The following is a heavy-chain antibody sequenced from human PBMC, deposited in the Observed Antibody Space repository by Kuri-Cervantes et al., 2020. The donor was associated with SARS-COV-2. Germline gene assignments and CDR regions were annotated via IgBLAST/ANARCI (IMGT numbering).Heavy chain of an antibody. CDR1: GYTFTSYG. D-gene: IGHD7-27*01. CDR3: ARDRVLGSGALDAFDI. V-gene: IGHV1-2*02. CDR2: INPNSGGT. Sequence: ASVKVSCKASGYTFTSYGISWVRQAPGQGLEWMGWINPNSGGTNYAQKFQGRVTMTRDTSISTAYMELSRLRSDDTAVYYCARDRVLGSGALDAFDIWGQGTMVTVSS. J-gene: IGHJ3*02.